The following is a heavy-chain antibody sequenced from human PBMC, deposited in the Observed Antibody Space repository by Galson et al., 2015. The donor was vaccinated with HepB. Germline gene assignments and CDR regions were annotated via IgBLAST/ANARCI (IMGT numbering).Heavy chain of an antibody. CDR2: ISAYNGNT. Sequence: SVKVSCKASGYTFTSYGISWVRQAPGQGLEWMGWISAYNGNTNYAQKLQGRVTMTTDTSTSTAYMELRSLRSDDTAVYYCARGGKAYSSGWYVGDYWGQGTLVTVSS. D-gene: IGHD6-19*01. CDR3: ARGGKAYSSGWYVGDY. J-gene: IGHJ4*02. V-gene: IGHV1-18*01. CDR1: GYTFTSYG.